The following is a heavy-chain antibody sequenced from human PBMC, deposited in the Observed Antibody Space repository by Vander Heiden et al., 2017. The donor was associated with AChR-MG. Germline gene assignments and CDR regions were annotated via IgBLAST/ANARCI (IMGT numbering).Heavy chain of an antibody. J-gene: IGHJ4*02. CDR1: GFTFSSYG. D-gene: IGHD3-10*01. V-gene: IGHV3-30*02. CDR3: AKVLGALFDY. CDR2: LHYDGSNK. Sequence: QVQLVESGGGVVKPGGSLRLSCAASGFTFSSYGMHWVRQAPGKGLEWVAFLHYDGSNKYYASSVKGRFTISRDNSKNTLYLQMSSLRAEDTAVYYCAKVLGALFDYWGQGTLVTVSS.